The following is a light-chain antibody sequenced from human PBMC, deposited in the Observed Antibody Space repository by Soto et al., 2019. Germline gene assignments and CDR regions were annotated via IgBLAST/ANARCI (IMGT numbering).Light chain of an antibody. CDR3: QQYHTYLT. J-gene: IGKJ4*01. CDR1: QSISTW. Sequence: DIQMTQSPSTLSASVGDRVTITDRASQSISTWLAWYQQRPGRAPKLLIYDASTLETGVPSRFSGGGSGTEFTLTITSLQPDDFATYHCQQYHTYLTFGGGTKVDIK. V-gene: IGKV1-5*01. CDR2: DAS.